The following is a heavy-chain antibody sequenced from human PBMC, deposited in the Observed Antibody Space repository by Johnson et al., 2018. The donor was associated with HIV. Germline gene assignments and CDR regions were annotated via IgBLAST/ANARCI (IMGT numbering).Heavy chain of an antibody. CDR2: ISYDGSNK. J-gene: IGHJ3*02. CDR3: AKDVGGWELVLDAFDI. Sequence: HVQLVESGGGVVQPGRSLRLSCAASGFTFSSYAMHWVRQAPGKGLELVAVISYDGSNKYYADSVKGRFTISRDNSKNTLYLQMNSLRAEDTAVYYCAKDVGGWELVLDAFDIWGQGTMVTVSS. V-gene: IGHV3-30-3*01. CDR1: GFTFSSYA. D-gene: IGHD1-26*01.